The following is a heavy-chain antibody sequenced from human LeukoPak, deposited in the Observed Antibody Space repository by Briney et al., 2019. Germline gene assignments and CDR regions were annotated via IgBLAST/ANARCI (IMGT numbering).Heavy chain of an antibody. CDR1: GSSISSGGYY. Sequence: SETLSLTCTVSGSSISSGGYYWSWIRQHPGKGLEWIGYIYYSGSTYYNPSLKSRVTISVDTSKNQFSLKLSSVTAADTAVYYCARWGLRYFDWSFDYWGQGTLVTVSS. CDR2: IYYSGST. D-gene: IGHD3-9*01. CDR3: ARWGLRYFDWSFDY. J-gene: IGHJ4*02. V-gene: IGHV4-31*03.